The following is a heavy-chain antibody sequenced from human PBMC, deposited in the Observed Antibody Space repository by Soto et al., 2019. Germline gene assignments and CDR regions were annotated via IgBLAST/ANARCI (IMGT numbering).Heavy chain of an antibody. CDR3: ARDKFPLRAPRDYGSGMHLAFDY. D-gene: IGHD3-10*01. CDR2: ISAYNGNT. CDR1: GYTFTSYG. V-gene: IGHV1-18*01. Sequence: QVQLVQSGAEVKKPGASVKVSCKASGYTFTSYGISWVRQAPGQGLEWMGWISAYNGNTNYAQKLQGRVTMTTDTFPSTAYMEVRSLRSDDTAVYYCARDKFPLRAPRDYGSGMHLAFDYWGQGTLVTVSS. J-gene: IGHJ4*02.